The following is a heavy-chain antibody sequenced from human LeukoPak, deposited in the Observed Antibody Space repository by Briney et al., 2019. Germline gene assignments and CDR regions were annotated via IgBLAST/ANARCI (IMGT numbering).Heavy chain of an antibody. CDR2: IYYSGST. Sequence: KPSETLSLTCTVSGGSISSYYWSWIRQPPGKGLEWIAYIYYSGSTNYNPSLKSRVTISVDTSKNQFSLKLSSVTAADTAVYYCAGHHPRNTVDFWGQGTLVTVSS. D-gene: IGHD2/OR15-2a*01. V-gene: IGHV4-59*08. CDR3: AGHHPRNTVDF. CDR1: GGSISSYY. J-gene: IGHJ4*02.